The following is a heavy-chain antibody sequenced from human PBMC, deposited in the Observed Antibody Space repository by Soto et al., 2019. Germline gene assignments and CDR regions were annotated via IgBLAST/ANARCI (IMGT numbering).Heavy chain of an antibody. Sequence: QVQLQESGPGLVKPSQTLSLTCTVSGGSISSGDYYWSWVRQHPGKGLEWIGCRSYSGSTYYNPSLKSRVTIVVDTSRNQFSLRLSSVTAADTAVYYCAREGGLAYCGGDCLYNWFDPWGQGTLVTVSS. CDR3: AREGGLAYCGGDCLYNWFDP. J-gene: IGHJ5*02. CDR2: RSYSGST. D-gene: IGHD2-21*02. CDR1: GGSISSGDYY. V-gene: IGHV4-31*03.